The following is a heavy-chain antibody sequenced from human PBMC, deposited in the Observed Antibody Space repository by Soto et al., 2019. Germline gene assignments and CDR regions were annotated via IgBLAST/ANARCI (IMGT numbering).Heavy chain of an antibody. V-gene: IGHV1-69*06. J-gene: IGHJ6*02. Sequence: VKVSCKASGGTFSSYAISWVRQAPGQGLEWMGGIIPIFGTANYAQKFQGRVTITADKSTSTAYMELSSLRSEDTAVYYCARSITMIVVVPGVPYYYGMDVWGQGTTVTVSS. CDR3: ARSITMIVVVPGVPYYYGMDV. D-gene: IGHD3-22*01. CDR2: IIPIFGTA. CDR1: GGTFSSYA.